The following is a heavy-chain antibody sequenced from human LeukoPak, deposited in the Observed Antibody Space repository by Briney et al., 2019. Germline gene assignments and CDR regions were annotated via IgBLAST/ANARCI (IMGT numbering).Heavy chain of an antibody. CDR2: IYYSGST. Sequence: SETLSLTCTVSGGSISSYYWSWIRQPPGKGLEWIGYIYYSGSTNYNPSLKSRVTISVDTSKNQFSLKLSSVTAADTAVYYCARDWHCSGGSCYPPSDYYYYYGMDVWGQGTTVTVSS. V-gene: IGHV4-59*01. D-gene: IGHD2-15*01. CDR1: GGSISSYY. J-gene: IGHJ6*02. CDR3: ARDWHCSGGSCYPPSDYYYYYGMDV.